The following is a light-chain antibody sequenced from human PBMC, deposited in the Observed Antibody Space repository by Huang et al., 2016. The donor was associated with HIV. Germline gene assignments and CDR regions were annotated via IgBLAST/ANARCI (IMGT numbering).Light chain of an antibody. CDR2: KIS. Sequence: DIQMTQSPSTLSAFIGDRVTTTCRASQNINSWVAWYQQKPGKAPKLLIYKISSLQSGVPSRFSGSGSGTEFILTISSLQPDDVGTYYCQYGETFGQGTKVEIK. CDR3: QYGET. V-gene: IGKV1-5*03. CDR1: QNINSW. J-gene: IGKJ1*01.